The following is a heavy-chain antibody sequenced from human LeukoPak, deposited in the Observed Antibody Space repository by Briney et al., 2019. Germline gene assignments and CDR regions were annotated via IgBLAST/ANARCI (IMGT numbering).Heavy chain of an antibody. CDR3: ARASPYSSGWWWSVYYYYGMDV. Sequence: GGPLRLSCAASGFTFSSYAMHWVRQAPGKGLEWVAVISYDGGNKYYADSVKGRFTISRDNSKNTLYLQMNSLRAEDTAVYYCARASPYSSGWWWSVYYYYGMDVWGQGTTVTVSS. D-gene: IGHD6-19*01. V-gene: IGHV3-30-3*01. CDR2: ISYDGGNK. CDR1: GFTFSSYA. J-gene: IGHJ6*02.